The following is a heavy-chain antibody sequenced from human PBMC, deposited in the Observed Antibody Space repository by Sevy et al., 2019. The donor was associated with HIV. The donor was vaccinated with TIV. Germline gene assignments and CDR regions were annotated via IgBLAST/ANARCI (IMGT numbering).Heavy chain of an antibody. CDR1: GYTFTNYH. CDR3: AREIRGEWLFPYGMDV. J-gene: IGHJ6*02. Sequence: SVKVSCKASGYTFTNYHITWVRQAPGQGLEWMGGIIPIFGTANYAQKFQGRVTITADESTSTAYMELSSLRSEDTAVYYCAREIRGEWLFPYGMDVWGQGTTVTVSS. V-gene: IGHV1-69*13. CDR2: IIPIFGTA. D-gene: IGHD3-3*01.